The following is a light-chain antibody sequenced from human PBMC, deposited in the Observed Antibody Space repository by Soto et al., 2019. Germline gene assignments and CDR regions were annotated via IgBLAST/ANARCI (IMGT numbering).Light chain of an antibody. CDR2: DVN. V-gene: IGLV2-8*01. J-gene: IGLJ1*01. CDR1: SSDVGGYIF. Sequence: QSVLTQPPSASGSPGQSVTISCTGTSSDVGGYIFVSWCQQHPGKAPKLMIYDVNKRPSGVPDRFSGSKSDNTASLTVSGLQAEDEADYYCVSYAGGTYVFGTGTKVTVL. CDR3: VSYAGGTYV.